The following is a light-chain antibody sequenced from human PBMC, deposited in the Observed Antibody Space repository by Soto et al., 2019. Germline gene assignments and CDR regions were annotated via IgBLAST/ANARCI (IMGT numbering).Light chain of an antibody. CDR2: SAS. CDR3: QQSFSVPIT. J-gene: IGKJ5*01. Sequence: DIQMTQSPSSLSASVGDRVTITCRASQSIAGYLSWYQQRPGKAPKFLIYSASSLQRGVPSRFSGSGSGTDFSLTINVLQPEDFATYFCQQSFSVPITFGQGTRLEIK. CDR1: QSIAGY. V-gene: IGKV1-39*01.